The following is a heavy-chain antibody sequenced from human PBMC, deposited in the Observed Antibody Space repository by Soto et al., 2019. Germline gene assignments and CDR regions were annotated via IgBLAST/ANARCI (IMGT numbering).Heavy chain of an antibody. J-gene: IGHJ4*02. CDR1: GYTFTRNA. D-gene: IGHD3-22*01. CDR2: IDAGNGNT. V-gene: IGHV1-18*01. Sequence: ASVKVSCKASGYTFTRNAIHWVRQAPGQRLEWIGKIDAGNGNTNYAQKLQGRVTMTTDTSTSTAYMELRSLRSDDTAVYYCTTVDYYDSSGYPDYWGQGTLVTVSS. CDR3: TTVDYYDSSGYPDY.